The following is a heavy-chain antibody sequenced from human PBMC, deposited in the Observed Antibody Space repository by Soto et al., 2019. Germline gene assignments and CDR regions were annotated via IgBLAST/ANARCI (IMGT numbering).Heavy chain of an antibody. CDR3: AKDHVVVVPAAPHGTFDY. CDR1: GFTFSSYA. J-gene: IGHJ4*02. V-gene: IGHV3-23*01. D-gene: IGHD2-2*01. Sequence: GGSLRLSCAASGFTFSSYAMSWVRQAPGKGLEWVSAISGSGGSTYYADSVKGRFTISRDNSKNTLYLQMNSLRAEDTAVYYCAKDHVVVVPAAPHGTFDYWGQGTLVTVSS. CDR2: ISGSGGST.